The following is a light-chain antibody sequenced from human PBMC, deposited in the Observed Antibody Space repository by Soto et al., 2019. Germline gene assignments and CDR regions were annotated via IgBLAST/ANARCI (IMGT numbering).Light chain of an antibody. V-gene: IGKV3-15*01. Sequence: EIVMTKSPATLYVSPGERATLSCRASQSVSDNLAWYQQRPGQAPRLLIYGASIRAAGIPARISGSGSGTEFTLTISRLQYEDFAVYSCQQYNNWPLTFGGGTKVET. CDR1: QSVSDN. CDR2: GAS. CDR3: QQYNNWPLT. J-gene: IGKJ4*01.